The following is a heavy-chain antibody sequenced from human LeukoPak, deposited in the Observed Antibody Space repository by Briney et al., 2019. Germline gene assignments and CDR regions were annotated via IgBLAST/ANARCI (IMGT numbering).Heavy chain of an antibody. CDR2: INHSGST. CDR1: GGSFSGYY. D-gene: IGHD6-19*01. CDR3: ASSRKGIAVAGTFFD. Sequence: SETLSLTCAVYGGSFSGYYWSWIRQPPGKGLEWIGEINHSGSTNYNPSLKSRVTISVDTSKNQFFLKLSSVTAADTAVYYCASSRKGIAVAGTFFDWGQGTLVTVSS. J-gene: IGHJ4*02. V-gene: IGHV4-34*01.